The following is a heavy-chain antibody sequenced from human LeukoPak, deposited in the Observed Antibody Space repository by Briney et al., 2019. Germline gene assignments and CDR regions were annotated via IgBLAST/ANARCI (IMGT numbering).Heavy chain of an antibody. J-gene: IGHJ6*04. Sequence: GGSLRLSCAASGFTFSSYSMNWVRQAPGRGLEWVSSISSSSSYIYYADSVKGRFTISRDNAKNSLYLQMNSLRAEDTAVYYCAREVGWNTYYDFWRGYPLMDVWGKGTTVTVSS. V-gene: IGHV3-21*01. CDR3: AREVGWNTYYDFWRGYPLMDV. CDR2: ISSSSSYI. D-gene: IGHD3-3*01. CDR1: GFTFSSYS.